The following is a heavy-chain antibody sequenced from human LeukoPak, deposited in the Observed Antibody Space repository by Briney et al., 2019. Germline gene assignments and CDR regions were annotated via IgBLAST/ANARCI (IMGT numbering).Heavy chain of an antibody. D-gene: IGHD3-10*01. CDR1: GFTFSSYA. CDR3: ARGLHVRLLWFGELSS. J-gene: IGHJ5*02. Sequence: PGGSLRLSCAASGFTFSSYAMHWVRQAPGKGLEYVSAISSNGGSTYYANSVKGRFTISRDNSKNTLYLQMGSLRSEDTAVYYCARGLHVRLLWFGELSSWGQGTLVTVSS. V-gene: IGHV3-64*01. CDR2: ISSNGGST.